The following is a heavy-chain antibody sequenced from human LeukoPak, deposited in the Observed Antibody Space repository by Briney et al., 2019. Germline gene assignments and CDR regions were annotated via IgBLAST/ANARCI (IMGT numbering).Heavy chain of an antibody. J-gene: IGHJ5*02. CDR3: ATVLGYCSSTSCYQGWFDP. CDR1: GYTFTSYY. D-gene: IGHD2-2*01. V-gene: IGHV1-46*01. CDR2: INPSGGST. Sequence: VASVKVSCKASGYTFTSYYMHWVRQAPGQGLEWMGIINPSGGSTSYAQKFQGRVTMTRDMSTSTVYMELSSLRSEDTAVYYCATVLGYCSSTSCYQGWFDPWGQGTLVTVSS.